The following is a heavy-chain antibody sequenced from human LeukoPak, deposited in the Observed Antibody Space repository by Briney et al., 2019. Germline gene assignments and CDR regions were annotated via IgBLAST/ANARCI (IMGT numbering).Heavy chain of an antibody. CDR1: GGSISSYY. V-gene: IGHV4-59*01. CDR3: ARYRRRVAGFPRDYFDY. CDR2: IYYSGST. D-gene: IGHD6-19*01. Sequence: PSETLSLTCTVSGGSISSYYWSWIRQPPGEGLEWIGYIYYSGSTNYNPSLKSRVTISVDTSKNQFSLKLSSVTAADTAVYYCARYRRRVAGFPRDYFDYWGQGTLVTVSS. J-gene: IGHJ4*02.